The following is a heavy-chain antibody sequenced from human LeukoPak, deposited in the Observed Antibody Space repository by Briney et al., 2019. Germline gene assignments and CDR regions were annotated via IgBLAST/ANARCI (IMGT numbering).Heavy chain of an antibody. CDR3: ARTLVVINDAFDI. V-gene: IGHV1-2*02. J-gene: IGHJ3*02. Sequence: ASVKVSCKTSGYTFTGYYIHWVRQAPRQGLEWMGWINPNSGDTNYAQKFQGRVSMTGDTSISTAHMELSRRRSDDTAVYYCARTLVVINDAFDIWGQGTMVTVSS. CDR2: INPNSGDT. CDR1: GYTFTGYY. D-gene: IGHD3-22*01.